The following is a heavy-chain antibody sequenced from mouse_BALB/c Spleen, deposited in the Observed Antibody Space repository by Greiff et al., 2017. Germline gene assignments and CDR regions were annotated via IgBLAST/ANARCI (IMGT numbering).Heavy chain of an antibody. Sequence: VQGVESGPGLVQPSQSLSITCTVSGFSLTSYGVHWVRQSPGKGLEWLGVIWSGGSTDYNAAFISRLSISKDNSKSQVFFKMNSLQANDTAIYYCATLLRPSYAMDYWGQGTSVTVSS. V-gene: IGHV2-2*02. CDR2: IWSGGST. CDR3: ATLLRPSYAMDY. CDR1: GFSLTSYG. D-gene: IGHD1-2*01. J-gene: IGHJ4*01.